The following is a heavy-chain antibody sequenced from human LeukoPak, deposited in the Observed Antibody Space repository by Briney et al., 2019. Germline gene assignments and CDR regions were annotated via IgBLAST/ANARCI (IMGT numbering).Heavy chain of an antibody. CDR1: GFTFSSYE. D-gene: IGHD4-23*01. J-gene: IGHJ5*02. Sequence: GGSLRLSCAASGFTFSSYEMNWVRQAPGKGLEWVSYISSSGSTIYYADSVKGRFTISRDNAKNTLYLQMNSLRAEDTAVYYCARAYGGNSVGFDPWGQGTLVTVSS. CDR2: ISSSGSTI. V-gene: IGHV3-48*03. CDR3: ARAYGGNSVGFDP.